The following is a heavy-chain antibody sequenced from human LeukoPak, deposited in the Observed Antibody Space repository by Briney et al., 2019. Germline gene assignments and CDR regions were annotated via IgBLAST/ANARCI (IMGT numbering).Heavy chain of an antibody. CDR2: ISYDGSNK. V-gene: IGHV3-30*18. D-gene: IGHD6-6*01. J-gene: IGHJ3*02. CDR3: AKARGLVYAFDI. CDR1: GFTFSSYG. Sequence: GGSLRLSCAASGFTFSSYGMHWVRQAPGKGLEWVAVISYDGSNKYYADSVKGRFTISRDNSKNTLYLQMNSLRAEDTAVYYCAKARGLVYAFDIWGQGTTVTVSS.